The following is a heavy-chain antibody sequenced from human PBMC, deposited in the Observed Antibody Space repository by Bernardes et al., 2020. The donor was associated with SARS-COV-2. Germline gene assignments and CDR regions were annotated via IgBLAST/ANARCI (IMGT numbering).Heavy chain of an antibody. D-gene: IGHD2-15*01. CDR1: GGTFSSYA. CDR2: IIPIFGTA. J-gene: IGHJ6*02. V-gene: IGHV1-69*13. CDR3: ARDIVVVVAATLEYYYYYYGMDV. Sequence: SVKVSCKASGGTFSSYAISWVRQAPGQGLEWMGGIIPIFGTANYAQKFQGRVTITADESTSTAYMELSSLRSEDTAVYYCARDIVVVVAATLEYYYYYYGMDVWGQGTTVTVSS.